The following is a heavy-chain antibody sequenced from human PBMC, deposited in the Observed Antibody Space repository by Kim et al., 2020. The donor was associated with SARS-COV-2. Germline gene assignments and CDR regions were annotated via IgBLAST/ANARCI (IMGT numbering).Heavy chain of an antibody. D-gene: IGHD3-22*01. CDR3: ARLTVVVPDY. Sequence: SETLSLTCTVSGGSISSSSYYWGWIRQPPGKGLEWIGSIYYSGSTYYNPSLKSRVTISVDTSKNQFSLKLSSVTAADTAVYYCARLTVVVPDYWGQGTL. J-gene: IGHJ4*02. V-gene: IGHV4-39*01. CDR2: IYYSGST. CDR1: GGSISSSSYY.